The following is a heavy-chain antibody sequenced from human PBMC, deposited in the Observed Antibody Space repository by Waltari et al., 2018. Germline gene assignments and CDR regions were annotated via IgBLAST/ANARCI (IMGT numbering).Heavy chain of an antibody. J-gene: IGHJ4*02. D-gene: IGHD7-27*01. Sequence: VQLQESGPGLVKSSETLSTACPVPGSPISGCYWSWTRQPAGEGLEWIGRIYTSGSTNYNPSLKSRVTMSVDTSKNQFSLKLSSVTAADTAVYYCASTPFWGIGYFDYWCQGTLVTVSS. CDR2: IYTSGST. CDR3: ASTPFWGIGYFDY. V-gene: IGHV4-4*07. CDR1: GSPISGCY.